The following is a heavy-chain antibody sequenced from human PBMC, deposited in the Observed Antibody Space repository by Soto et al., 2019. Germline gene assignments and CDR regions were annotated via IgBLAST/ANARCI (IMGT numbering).Heavy chain of an antibody. V-gene: IGHV4-59*08. J-gene: IGHJ4*02. CDR3: ARRSSSWFYYFDY. CDR1: GGSITSYY. D-gene: IGHD6-13*01. CDR2: IYYSGHT. Sequence: PSETLSLTCTVSGGSITSYYWSWIRQPPGKGLEWIGYIYYSGHTNYNPSLKSRVTISVDTSKNQFSLKLSSVTAADTAVYYCARRSSSWFYYFDYWGQGTLVTVSS.